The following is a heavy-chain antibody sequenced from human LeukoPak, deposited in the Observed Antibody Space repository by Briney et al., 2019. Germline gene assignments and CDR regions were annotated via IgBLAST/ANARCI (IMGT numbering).Heavy chain of an antibody. CDR2: ISSSGSTI. CDR1: GFTFSSYE. Sequence: GGSLRLSCAPSGFTFSSYEMNWVRQAPGKGLEWVSYISSSGSTIYYADSVKGRFTISRDNAKNSLYLQMNSLRAEDTAVYYCADLGMRRYYDSSGYYSAYWGQGTLVTVSS. V-gene: IGHV3-48*03. J-gene: IGHJ4*02. D-gene: IGHD3-22*01. CDR3: ADLGMRRYYDSSGYYSAY.